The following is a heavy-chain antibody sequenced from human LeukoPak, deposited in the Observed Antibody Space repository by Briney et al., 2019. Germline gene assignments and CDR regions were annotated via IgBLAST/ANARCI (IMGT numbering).Heavy chain of an antibody. Sequence: SETLSLTCAVYGGSFSGYYWSWIRQPPGKGLEWIGEINHSGSTNYNPSLKSRVTISVDTSKNQFSLKLSSVTAADTAVYYCARGLKTVTSYWGQGTLITVSS. J-gene: IGHJ4*02. D-gene: IGHD4-17*01. V-gene: IGHV4-34*01. CDR2: INHSGST. CDR3: ARGLKTVTSY. CDR1: GGSFSGYY.